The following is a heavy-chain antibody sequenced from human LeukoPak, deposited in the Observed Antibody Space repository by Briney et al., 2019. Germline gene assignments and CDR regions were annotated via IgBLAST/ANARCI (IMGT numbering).Heavy chain of an antibody. CDR1: GLTFSNYG. CDR3: ARDRDILTGFYYYGMDV. V-gene: IGHV3-33*01. CDR2: IWYDGSHK. D-gene: IGHD3-9*01. Sequence: GGSLRLSCAASGLTFSNYGMHWVRQAPGKGLEWVAVIWYDGSHKYYADSVKGRFTISRDNSKNTLYLQINSLRAEDTAVYFCARDRDILTGFYYYGMDVWGQGTTVTVSS. J-gene: IGHJ6*02.